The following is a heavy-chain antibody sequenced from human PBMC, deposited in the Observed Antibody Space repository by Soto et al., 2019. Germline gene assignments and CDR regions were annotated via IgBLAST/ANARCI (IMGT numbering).Heavy chain of an antibody. D-gene: IGHD2-2*01. CDR1: GYSFTSYW. V-gene: IGHV5-51*01. Sequence: GESLKISCKGSGYSFTSYWIGWVRQMPGKGLEWMGIIYPGDSDTRYSPSFQGQVTISADKSISTAYLQWSSLKASDTAMYYCARRTYCSSTSCANLVAFDIWGQGTMVTVS. CDR3: ARRTYCSSTSCANLVAFDI. CDR2: IYPGDSDT. J-gene: IGHJ3*02.